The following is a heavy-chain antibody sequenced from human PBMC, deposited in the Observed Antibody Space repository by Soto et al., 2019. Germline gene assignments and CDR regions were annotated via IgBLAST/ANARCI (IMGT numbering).Heavy chain of an antibody. D-gene: IGHD6-6*01. J-gene: IGHJ4*02. V-gene: IGHV3-11*01. CDR2: VSSSGTTI. CDR3: ARMGPRAARPSY. Sequence: QVQLVESGGGLVKPGGSLRLSCAARGFTFSDYDMSWIRQAPGKGLEWVSFVSSSGTTIYYADSVKGRFTISRDNAKNSLYLQMNSLRAEDTAVYYCARMGPRAARPSYWGQGTLVTVSS. CDR1: GFTFSDYD.